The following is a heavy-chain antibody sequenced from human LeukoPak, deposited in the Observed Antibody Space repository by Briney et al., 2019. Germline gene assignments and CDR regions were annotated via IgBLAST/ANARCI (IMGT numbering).Heavy chain of an antibody. D-gene: IGHD3-3*01. J-gene: IGHJ4*02. CDR2: IYYSGST. Sequence: SETLSLTCTVSGGSISSGGYYWSWIRQHPGKGLEWIGYIYYSGSTYYNPSLKSRVTISVDASKNQFSLKLSSVTAADTAVYYCARAGGFFSPFGYWGQGTLVTVSS. CDR3: ARAGGFFSPFGY. V-gene: IGHV4-31*03. CDR1: GGSISSGGYY.